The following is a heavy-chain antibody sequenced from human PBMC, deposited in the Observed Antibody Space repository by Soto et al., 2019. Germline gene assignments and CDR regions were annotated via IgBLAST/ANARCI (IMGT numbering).Heavy chain of an antibody. J-gene: IGHJ4*02. D-gene: IGHD2-15*01. CDR1: GFTFSSYA. CDR3: AREYGPGGSFDY. V-gene: IGHV3-30-3*01. CDR2: ISYDGSNK. Sequence: GGSLRLSCAASGFTFSSYAMHWVRQAPGKGLEWVAVISYDGSNKYYADSVKGRFTISRDNSKNTLYLQMNSLRAEDTAVYYCAREYGPGGSFDYWGQGTLVTVSS.